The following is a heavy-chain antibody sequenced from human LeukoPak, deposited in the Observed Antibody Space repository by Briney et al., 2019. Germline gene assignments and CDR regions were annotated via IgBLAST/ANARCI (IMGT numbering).Heavy chain of an antibody. D-gene: IGHD3-22*01. Sequence: SETLSLTCTLSGGSLSSYYWSWIRQPPGKRLEWIGRIYSSGSTTYNPSLTRRVTMPVDTTKNHFSLKLSSATAADTALYYCARHFSYDSSDYPPCGQGTLVTVSP. CDR3: ARHFSYDSSDYPP. CDR1: GGSLSSYY. J-gene: IGHJ5*02. CDR2: IYSSGST. V-gene: IGHV4-4*07.